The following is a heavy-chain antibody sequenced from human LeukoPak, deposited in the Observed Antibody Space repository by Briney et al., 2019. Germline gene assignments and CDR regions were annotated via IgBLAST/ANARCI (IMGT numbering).Heavy chain of an antibody. J-gene: IGHJ4*02. CDR3: ARAIAAAGSY. V-gene: IGHV3-7*01. D-gene: IGHD6-13*01. Sequence: GGSLRLSCTASGFTFSNYWMHWVRQAPGKGLEWAANIKQDGSEKYYMDSVKGRFTISRDNAENSLSLQMNSLRAEDTAVYYCARAIAAAGSYWGQGTLVTVSS. CDR1: GFTFSNYW. CDR2: IKQDGSEK.